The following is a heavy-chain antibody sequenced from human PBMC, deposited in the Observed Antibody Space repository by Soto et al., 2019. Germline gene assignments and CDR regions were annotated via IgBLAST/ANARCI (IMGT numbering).Heavy chain of an antibody. V-gene: IGHV3-23*01. D-gene: IGHD5-12*01. CDR3: AKDGFPGYSGYEFEAGPYYYYGMDV. CDR2: ISGGGGST. Sequence: GFLRLSCAASGCTFSSYAMSWVRQAPGKGLEWVAAISGGGGSTYYADSVKGRFTMSRDNSKNTLYLQMNSLRAEDTAVYYCAKDGFPGYSGYEFEAGPYYYYGMDVWGQGTTVTVSS. CDR1: GCTFSSYA. J-gene: IGHJ6*02.